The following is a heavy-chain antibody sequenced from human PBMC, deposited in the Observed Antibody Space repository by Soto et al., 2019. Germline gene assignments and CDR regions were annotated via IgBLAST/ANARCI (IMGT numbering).Heavy chain of an antibody. V-gene: IGHV1-69*12. CDR1: GGTFSSYA. D-gene: IGHD2-15*01. Sequence: QVQLVQSGAEVKKPGSSVKVSCKASGGTFSSYAISWVRQAPGQGLEWMGGIIPIFGTANYAQKFQGRVTITEDESTSTAYMELSRLRSEDTAVYYCAVRLYCSGGSCYSLSYYYYGMDVWGQGTTVTVSS. CDR2: IIPIFGTA. CDR3: AVRLYCSGGSCYSLSYYYYGMDV. J-gene: IGHJ6*02.